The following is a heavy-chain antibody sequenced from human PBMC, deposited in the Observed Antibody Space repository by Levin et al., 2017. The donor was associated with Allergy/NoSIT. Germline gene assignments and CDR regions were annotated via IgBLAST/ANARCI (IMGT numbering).Heavy chain of an antibody. J-gene: IGHJ4*02. CDR1: GFTFSTYA. Sequence: GGSLRLSCAASGFTFSTYAMSWVRQAPGKGLGGVAVISAGGVNTNYAESVKGRFTISRANSKDTLYLQMNSLTAEDTAVYYCAKAGSSWYIEIDHWGQGTLVTVSS. V-gene: IGHV3-23*01. CDR2: ISAGGVNT. CDR3: AKAGSSWYIEIDH. D-gene: IGHD6-13*01.